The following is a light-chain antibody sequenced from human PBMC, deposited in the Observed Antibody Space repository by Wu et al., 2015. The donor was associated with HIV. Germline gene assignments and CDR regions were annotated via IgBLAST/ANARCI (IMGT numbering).Light chain of an antibody. J-gene: IGKJ2*03. CDR1: QSVSSSY. Sequence: EIVLTQSPGTLSLSPGERATLSCRASQSVSSSYLAWYQQKPGQAPRLLIYGASSRATGIPDRFSGSGSGTDFTLTISRLEPEDFAVYYCQQYGSSQHWGPQQKYSFGQGTKLEIK. CDR2: GAS. V-gene: IGKV3-20*01. CDR3: QQYGSSQHWGPQQKYS.